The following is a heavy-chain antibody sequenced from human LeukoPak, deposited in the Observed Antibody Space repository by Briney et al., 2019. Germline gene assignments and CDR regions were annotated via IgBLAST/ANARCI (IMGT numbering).Heavy chain of an antibody. J-gene: IGHJ4*02. CDR3: ARDYYGSGSTRYYFDY. D-gene: IGHD3-10*01. CDR1: GGSFSGYY. Sequence: SETLSLTCAVYGGSFSGYYWSWIRQPPGKGLEWIGEINHSGSTNYNPSLKSRVTISVDTSKNQFSLKLSSVTAADTAVYYCARDYYGSGSTRYYFDYWGQGTLVTVSS. CDR2: INHSGST. V-gene: IGHV4-34*01.